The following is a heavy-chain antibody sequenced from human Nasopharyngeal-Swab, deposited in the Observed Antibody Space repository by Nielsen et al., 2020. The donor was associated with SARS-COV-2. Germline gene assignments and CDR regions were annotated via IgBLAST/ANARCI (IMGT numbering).Heavy chain of an antibody. J-gene: IGHJ4*02. CDR2: IYYSGST. Sequence: RQAPGTGLAWIGSIYYSGSTYYNPSLKSRVTISVDTSKNQFSLKLSSVTAADTAVYYCARRGRIAVAGFFDYWGQGTLVTVSS. D-gene: IGHD6-19*01. CDR3: ARRGRIAVAGFFDY. V-gene: IGHV4-39*01.